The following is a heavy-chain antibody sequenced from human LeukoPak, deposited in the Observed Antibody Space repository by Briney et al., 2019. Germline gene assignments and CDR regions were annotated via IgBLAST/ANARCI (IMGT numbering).Heavy chain of an antibody. CDR2: IYYSGST. CDR1: GGSISSGGYY. Sequence: SETLSLTCTVSGGSISSGGYYWSWLRQHPGKGLEWIGYIYYSGSTYYNPSLKSRVTISVDTSKNQFSLKLSSVTAADTAVYYCARVGLGGYYYYYYMDVWGKGTTVTVSS. CDR3: ARVGLGGYYYYYYMDV. V-gene: IGHV4-31*03. J-gene: IGHJ6*03. D-gene: IGHD3-10*01.